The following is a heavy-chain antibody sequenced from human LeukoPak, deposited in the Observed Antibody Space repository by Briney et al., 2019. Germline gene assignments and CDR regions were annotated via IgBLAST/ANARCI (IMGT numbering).Heavy chain of an antibody. D-gene: IGHD4-17*01. Sequence: GRSLRLSCAASGFTFSSYAMHWVRQAPGKGLEWVAVISYDGSNKYYADSVKGRFTISRDNSKNTLYLQMNSLRAEDTAVYYCARGDDYGDYVFDPWGQGTLVTVSS. CDR2: ISYDGSNK. V-gene: IGHV3-30-3*01. CDR3: ARGDDYGDYVFDP. J-gene: IGHJ5*02. CDR1: GFTFSSYA.